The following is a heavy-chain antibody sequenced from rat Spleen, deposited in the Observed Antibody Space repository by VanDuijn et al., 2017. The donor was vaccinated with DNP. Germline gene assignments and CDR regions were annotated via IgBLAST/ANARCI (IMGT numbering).Heavy chain of an antibody. D-gene: IGHD1-11*01. CDR1: GFTFSNYG. J-gene: IGHJ2*01. CDR2: ISSSSSYI. CDR3: VTHDIVPFDY. Sequence: EVQLVESGGGLVQPGRSLKLSCLASGFTFSNYGMNWIRQAPGKGLEWVASISSSSSYIYYADTVKGRFTISRDTAKSTLYLQMDSLRSEDTATYYCVTHDIVPFDYWGQGVMVTVSS. V-gene: IGHV5-34*01.